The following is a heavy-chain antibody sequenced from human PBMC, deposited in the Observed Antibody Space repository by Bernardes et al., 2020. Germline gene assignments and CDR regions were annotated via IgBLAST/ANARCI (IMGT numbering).Heavy chain of an antibody. CDR1: GYTFTSYD. J-gene: IGHJ4*02. V-gene: IGHV1-8*01. Sequence: ASEKVSCKASGYTFTSYDINWVRQAPGQGLEWMGWMNPNSGNTGYAQKFQGRVTMTRDISMTTAYMELSSLRSEDTAVYFCASAEAEAGIKMIYWGQGSLVTVSS. CDR2: MNPNSGNT. D-gene: IGHD6-13*01. CDR3: ASAEAEAGIKMIY.